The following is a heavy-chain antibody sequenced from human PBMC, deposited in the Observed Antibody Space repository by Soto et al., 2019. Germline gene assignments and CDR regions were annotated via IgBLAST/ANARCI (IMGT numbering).Heavy chain of an antibody. CDR2: INSDGSTI. CDR3: SRVRGLPGSFDF. D-gene: IGHD3-10*01. CDR1: GFHFGPFW. J-gene: IGHJ3*01. V-gene: IGHV3-74*01. Sequence: GGSLRLSCAASGFHFGPFWMHWVRQAPGKGLVWVSHINSDGSTIVYADSVKGRFTISRDNAKNTLYLQMNSLRVEDTAVYFFSRVRGLPGSFDF.